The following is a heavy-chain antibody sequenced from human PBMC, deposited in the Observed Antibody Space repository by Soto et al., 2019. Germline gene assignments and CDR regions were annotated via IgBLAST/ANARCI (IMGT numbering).Heavy chain of an antibody. V-gene: IGHV3-48*02. J-gene: IGHJ5*02. D-gene: IGHD3-3*01. CDR2: ISSSSSTI. Sequence: EVQVVESGGGLVQPGGSLRLSCAASGFTFSSNSMNWVRQAPGKGLEWISYISSSSSTIYADSVMGRFTSSRDNAKNSGYLPMTLLRDGETAVYYCARFFGSGHRASDLWGQGTLVTVSS. CDR1: GFTFSSNS. CDR3: ARFFGSGHRASDL.